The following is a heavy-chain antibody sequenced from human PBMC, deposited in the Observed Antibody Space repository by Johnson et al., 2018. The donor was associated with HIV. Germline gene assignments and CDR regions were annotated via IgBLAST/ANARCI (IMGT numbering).Heavy chain of an antibody. D-gene: IGHD2-21*02. Sequence: VQLVESGGGLVQSGGSLRLSCEASGFTVSSNYMSWVRQAPGKGLEWVSVIYSGGSAFYADSVKGRVIISRDNSKKTLYLQMNSLRVEDTAMYFCARRIIFCGGDCYSDGVDIWGQGTMVTVSS. J-gene: IGHJ3*02. CDR1: GFTVSSNY. V-gene: IGHV3-66*01. CDR2: IYSGGSA. CDR3: ARRIIFCGGDCYSDGVDI.